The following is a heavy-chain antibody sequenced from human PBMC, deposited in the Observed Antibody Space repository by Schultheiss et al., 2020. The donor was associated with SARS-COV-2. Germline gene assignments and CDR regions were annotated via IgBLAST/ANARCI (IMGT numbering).Heavy chain of an antibody. J-gene: IGHJ4*02. V-gene: IGHV1-18*01. CDR1: GYTFTSYG. Sequence: VKVSCKASGYTFTSYGISWVRQAPGQGLEWMGWISAYNGNTNYAQKLQGRVTMTTDTSTSTAYMELRSLRAEDTAVYYCAKGAWSSGWYRNFDYWGQGTLVTVSS. CDR2: ISAYNGNT. CDR3: AKGAWSSGWYRNFDY. D-gene: IGHD6-19*01.